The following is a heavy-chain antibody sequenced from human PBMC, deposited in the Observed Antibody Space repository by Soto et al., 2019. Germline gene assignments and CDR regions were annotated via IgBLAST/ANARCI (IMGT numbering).Heavy chain of an antibody. CDR3: SSIVVDTSRHSSFDA. CDR1: GGSVNNGDYF. J-gene: IGHJ4*02. CDR2: MHYSGGT. D-gene: IGHD2-2*01. Sequence: QLQLQESGPGLVKPSETLSLTCTVSGGSVNNGDYFWAWIRQPPGKGLEWIGSMHYSGGTYYNSSLNGRVTISLDTANNHFSLNLLAMTAADTALYYCSSIVVDTSRHSSFDAWVQGTLVTVSS. V-gene: IGHV4-39*02.